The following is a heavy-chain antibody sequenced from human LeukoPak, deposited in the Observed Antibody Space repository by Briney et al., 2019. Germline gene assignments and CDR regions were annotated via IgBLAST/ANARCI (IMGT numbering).Heavy chain of an antibody. V-gene: IGHV3-48*01. J-gene: IGHJ4*02. CDR1: GFTFSSYS. CDR2: ISSSSTI. CDR3: AKGLSGYLSFFDY. D-gene: IGHD3-22*01. Sequence: GGSLRLSCAASGFTFSSYSMNWVRQAPGKGLEWVSYISSSSTIYYADSVKGRFTISRDNAKNSLYLQMNSLRAEDTAVYYCAKGLSGYLSFFDYWGQGTLVTVSS.